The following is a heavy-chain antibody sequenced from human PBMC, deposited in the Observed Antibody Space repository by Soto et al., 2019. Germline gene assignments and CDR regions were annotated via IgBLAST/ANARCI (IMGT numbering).Heavy chain of an antibody. V-gene: IGHV1-2*04. CDR1: GYTFTGYY. Sequence: GASVKVSCKASGYTFTGYYMHWVRQAPGQGLEWMGWINPNSGGTNYAQKFQGWVTMTRDTSISTAYMELSRLRSDDTAVYYCARGAGYCTNGVCYNFDYWGQGTLVTVSS. J-gene: IGHJ4*02. D-gene: IGHD2-8*01. CDR3: ARGAGYCTNGVCYNFDY. CDR2: INPNSGGT.